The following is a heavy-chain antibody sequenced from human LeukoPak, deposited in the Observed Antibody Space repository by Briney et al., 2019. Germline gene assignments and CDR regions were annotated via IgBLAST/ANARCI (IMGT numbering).Heavy chain of an antibody. CDR1: GGTFSSYA. V-gene: IGHV1-69*05. D-gene: IGHD5-18*01. CDR3: ARGPHGVYSYGFCYMDV. Sequence: SVKVSCKASGGTFSSYAISWVRQAPGQGLEWMGGIIPIFGTANYAQKFQGRVTITTDESTSTAYMELSSLRSEDTAVYYCARGPHGVYSYGFCYMDVWGKGTTVTVSS. J-gene: IGHJ6*03. CDR2: IIPIFGTA.